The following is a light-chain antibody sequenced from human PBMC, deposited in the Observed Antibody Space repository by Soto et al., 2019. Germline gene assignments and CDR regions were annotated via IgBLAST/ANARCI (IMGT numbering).Light chain of an antibody. V-gene: IGLV2-11*01. CDR2: DVS. CDR1: SSDVGGYNY. Sequence: QSVLTQPRSVSGSPGQSVTISCTGTSSDVGGYNYVSWYQQHPGKAPKLMIYDVSKRPSGVPDRFSGSKSGHTASLTISGLQAEDEADYYCCSYAGRYTFSVFGTGTKLTVL. J-gene: IGLJ1*01. CDR3: CSYAGRYTFSV.